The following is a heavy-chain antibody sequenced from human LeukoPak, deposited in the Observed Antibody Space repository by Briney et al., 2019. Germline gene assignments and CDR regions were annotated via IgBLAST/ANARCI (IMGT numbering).Heavy chain of an antibody. Sequence: KTSETLSLTCAVYGGSFSGYYWSWLRQPPGKGLEWIGEINHSGSTNYNPSLKSRVTISVDTSKNQFSLKLSSVTAADTAVYYCARGIVVVPAAMPHFDYWGQGTLVTVSS. D-gene: IGHD2-2*01. J-gene: IGHJ4*02. V-gene: IGHV4-34*01. CDR3: ARGIVVVPAAMPHFDY. CDR1: GGSFSGYY. CDR2: INHSGST.